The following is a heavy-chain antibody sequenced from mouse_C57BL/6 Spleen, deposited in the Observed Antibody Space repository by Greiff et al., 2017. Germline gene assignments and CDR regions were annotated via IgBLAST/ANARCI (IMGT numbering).Heavy chain of an antibody. CDR3: TRGYGKGAMDY. J-gene: IGHJ4*01. V-gene: IGHV5-9-1*02. Sequence: EVQRVESGEGLVKPGGSLKLSCAASGFTFSSYAMSWVRPTPEKRLEWVAYISSGGDYIYYADTVKGRFTISRDNARNTLYLQMSSLKSEDTAMYYCTRGYGKGAMDYWGQGTSVTVSS. D-gene: IGHD2-1*01. CDR1: GFTFSSYA. CDR2: ISSGGDYI.